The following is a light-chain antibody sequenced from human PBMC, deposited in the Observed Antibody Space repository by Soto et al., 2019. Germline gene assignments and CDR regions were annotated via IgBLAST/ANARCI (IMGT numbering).Light chain of an antibody. J-gene: IGKJ5*01. V-gene: IGKV3-20*01. CDR1: QSFSSSY. Sequence: EIVXXXXPXTXSLSPGERATLSCRASQSFSSSYLAWYQQKPGQAPRLLIYGASSRATGIPDRFSGSGSGTDFTLTISRLEPEDFAVYYCQQYGTSITFGQGTRLEI. CDR3: QQYGTSIT. CDR2: GAS.